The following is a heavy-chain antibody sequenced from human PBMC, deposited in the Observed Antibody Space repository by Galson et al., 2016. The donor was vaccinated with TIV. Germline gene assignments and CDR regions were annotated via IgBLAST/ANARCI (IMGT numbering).Heavy chain of an antibody. CDR3: AKQLDFDQRVLDAFHI. CDR1: GYSFTGSW. CDR2: IYPGDSDT. Sequence: QSGAEVKKPGESLKISCKGSGYSFTGSWIDWVRQVPGKGLEWMGVIYPGDSDTKYSPAFHGHVTISVDTSISTAFLEWSSLKASDTAMYYCAKQLDFDQRVLDAFHIWGQGTLLTVSS. D-gene: IGHD3-9*01. J-gene: IGHJ3*02. V-gene: IGHV5-51*01.